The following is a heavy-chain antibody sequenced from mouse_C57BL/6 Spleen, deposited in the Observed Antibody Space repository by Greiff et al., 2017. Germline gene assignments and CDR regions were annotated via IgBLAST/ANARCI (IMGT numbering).Heavy chain of an antibody. J-gene: IGHJ3*01. CDR1: GYTFTSYW. D-gene: IGHD2-4*01. Sequence: QVQLKQPGAELVKPGASVKMSCKASGYTFTSYWITWVKQRPGQGLEWIGDIYPGSGSTNYNEKFKSKATLTVDTSSSTAYMQLSSLTSEDSAVYYCATKPAYYDYDWFAYWGQGTLVTVSA. CDR2: IYPGSGST. CDR3: ATKPAYYDYDWFAY. V-gene: IGHV1-55*01.